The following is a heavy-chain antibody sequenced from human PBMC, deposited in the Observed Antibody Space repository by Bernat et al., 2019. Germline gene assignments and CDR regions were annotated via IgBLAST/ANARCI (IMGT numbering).Heavy chain of an antibody. V-gene: IGHV3-48*02. J-gene: IGHJ6*03. CDR3: ARAGYCSSTSCYLSLLRRQPPYYYYMDV. CDR2: ISSSSSTI. D-gene: IGHD2-2*01. Sequence: EVQLVESGGGLVQPGGSLRLSCAASGFTFSSYSMNWVRQAPGKGLEWVSYISSSSSTIYYADSVKGRFTISRDNAKNSLYLQMNSLRDEDTAVYYCARAGYCSSTSCYLSLLRRQPPYYYYMDVWGKGTTVTVSS. CDR1: GFTFSSYS.